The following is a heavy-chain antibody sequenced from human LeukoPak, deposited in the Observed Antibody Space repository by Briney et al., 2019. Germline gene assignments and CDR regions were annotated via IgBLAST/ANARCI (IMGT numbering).Heavy chain of an antibody. CDR3: ARVTAGGVFDY. CDR1: GFTFSSYA. V-gene: IGHV3-64*01. D-gene: IGHD3-16*01. CDR2: ISSNGGGT. J-gene: IGHJ4*02. Sequence: GGSLRLSCAASGFTFSSYAMYWVRHAPGKGLEYVSSISSNGGGTYYANSVKGRFTISRDNSKNTLFLQMGSLRAEDMAVYYCARVTAGGVFDYWGQGTLVTVSS.